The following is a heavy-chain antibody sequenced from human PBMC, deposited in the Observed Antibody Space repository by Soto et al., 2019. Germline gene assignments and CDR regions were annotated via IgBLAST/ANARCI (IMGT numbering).Heavy chain of an antibody. CDR3: AKMGPYDSSGFGARDV. Sequence: HPGGSLRLSCAASGFTFSSYGMHWVRQAPGKGLEWVAVISYDGSNKYYADSVKGRFTISRDNSKNTLYLQMNSLRAEDTAVYYCAKMGPYDSSGFGARDVWGQGTTVTVSS. D-gene: IGHD3-22*01. CDR1: GFTFSSYG. V-gene: IGHV3-30*18. J-gene: IGHJ6*02. CDR2: ISYDGSNK.